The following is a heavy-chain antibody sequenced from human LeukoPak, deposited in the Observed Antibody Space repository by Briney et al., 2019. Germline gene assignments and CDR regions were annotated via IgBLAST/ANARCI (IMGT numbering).Heavy chain of an antibody. D-gene: IGHD6-13*01. CDR3: ARAPYSSSWLLDY. V-gene: IGHV3-11*01. CDR1: GFTFSDYY. Sequence: GGSLRLSCAASGFTFSDYYMSWIRQAPGKGLEWVSYISSSGSIKYYADSVKGRFTISRDNAKNSLYLQMNSLRAEDTAVYYCARAPYSSSWLLDYWGQATLVTVSS. CDR2: ISSSGSIK. J-gene: IGHJ4*02.